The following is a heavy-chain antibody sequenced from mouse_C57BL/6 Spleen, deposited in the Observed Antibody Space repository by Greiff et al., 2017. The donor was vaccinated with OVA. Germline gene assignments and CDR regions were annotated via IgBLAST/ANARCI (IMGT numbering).Heavy chain of an antibody. J-gene: IGHJ3*01. CDR3: ARGYGYDEGFAY. Sequence: DVMLVESGGGLVKPGGSLKLSCAASGFTFSDYGMHWVRQAPEKGLEWVAYISSGSSTIYYADTVKGRFTISRDNAKNTLFLQMTSLRSEDTAMYYCARGYGYDEGFAYWGQGTLVTVSA. D-gene: IGHD2-2*01. CDR2: ISSGSSTI. V-gene: IGHV5-17*01. CDR1: GFTFSDYG.